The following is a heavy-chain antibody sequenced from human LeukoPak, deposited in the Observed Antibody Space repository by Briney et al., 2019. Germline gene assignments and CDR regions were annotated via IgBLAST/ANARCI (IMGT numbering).Heavy chain of an antibody. CDR1: GHTFTSYG. CDR3: ARDRQQQLAFDY. CDR2: ISAYNGNT. D-gene: IGHD6-13*01. V-gene: IGHV1-18*01. J-gene: IGHJ4*02. Sequence: ASVKVSCKASGHTFTSYGISWVRQAPGQGLEWMGWISAYNGNTNYAQKLQGRVTMTTDTSTSTAYMELRSLRSDDTAAYYCARDRQQQLAFDYWGQGTLVTVSS.